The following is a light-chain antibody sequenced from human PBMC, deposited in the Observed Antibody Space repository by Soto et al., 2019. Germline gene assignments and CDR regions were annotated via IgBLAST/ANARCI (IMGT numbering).Light chain of an antibody. J-gene: IGKJ1*01. Sequence: DIVMTQSPDSLAVSLGERATINCKSSQSVLYSSNNKNYLAWYQQKPGQPPKLLIYWASTRESGVPDRFSGSGSGTDFTLTISSLPAEDVAVYYCQQYYSTPPTVGQGTKVEIK. CDR2: WAS. CDR1: QSVLYSSNNKNY. V-gene: IGKV4-1*01. CDR3: QQYYSTPPT.